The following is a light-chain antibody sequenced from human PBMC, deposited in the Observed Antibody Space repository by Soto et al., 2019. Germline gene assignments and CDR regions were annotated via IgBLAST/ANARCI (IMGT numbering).Light chain of an antibody. Sequence: QSVLIQPPSVSGSPGQSVTISCTGTSSDVGSYDYVSWYQQHPGTVPKPMIYNVSNRPSGVSNRFSGSKSGNTASLTISGLQAEDEADYYCSSYTSGSTYVFGTGTKVTVL. J-gene: IGLJ1*01. CDR1: SSDVGSYDY. CDR3: SSYTSGSTYV. CDR2: NVS. V-gene: IGLV2-14*01.